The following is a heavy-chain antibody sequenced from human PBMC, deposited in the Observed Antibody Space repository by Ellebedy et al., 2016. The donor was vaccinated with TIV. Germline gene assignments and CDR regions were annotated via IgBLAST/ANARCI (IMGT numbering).Heavy chain of an antibody. J-gene: IGHJ4*02. Sequence: GGSLRLSXAASGFTFSSYGMHWVRQAPGKGLEWVANIKQDGSEKYYVDSVKGRFTISRDNAKNSLYLQMNSLRAEDTAVYYCARDSDSSGWFPGGFDYWGQGTLVTVSS. V-gene: IGHV3-7*01. CDR2: IKQDGSEK. CDR1: GFTFSSYG. D-gene: IGHD6-19*01. CDR3: ARDSDSSGWFPGGFDY.